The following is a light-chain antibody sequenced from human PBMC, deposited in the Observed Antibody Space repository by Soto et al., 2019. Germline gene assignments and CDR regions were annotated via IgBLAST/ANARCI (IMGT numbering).Light chain of an antibody. CDR3: RQYWHPTT. CDR2: DAS. J-gene: IGKJ5*01. V-gene: IGKV1-33*01. CDR1: QDVSNY. Sequence: DIAMTQAPATLSESLGEGVTITCQASQDVSNYLNWYQQKPGTAPQLLSSDASDLETGVTSRVSGCGSGIDFTFTIMQFEDVDVATYQRRQYWHPTTFGQGTRLEIK.